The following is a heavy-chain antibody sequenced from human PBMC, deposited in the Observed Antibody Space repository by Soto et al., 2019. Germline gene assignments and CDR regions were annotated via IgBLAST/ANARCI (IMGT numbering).Heavy chain of an antibody. V-gene: IGHV3-30*18. D-gene: IGHD1-26*01. Sequence: QVQLVESGGGVVQPGRSLRLSCAASGFTFSSYGMHWVRQAPGKGLEWVAVISYDGSNKYYADSVKGRFTISRDNSKNTIDLQMNRLRGEDTAVDYCAKPPYSGSYWNWFDPWGQGTLVTVSS. CDR3: AKPPYSGSYWNWFDP. CDR2: ISYDGSNK. CDR1: GFTFSSYG. J-gene: IGHJ5*02.